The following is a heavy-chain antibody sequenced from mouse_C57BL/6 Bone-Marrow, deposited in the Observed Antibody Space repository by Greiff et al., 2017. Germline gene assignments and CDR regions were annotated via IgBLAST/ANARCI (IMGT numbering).Heavy chain of an antibody. Sequence: ESGPGLVKPSQSLSLTCSVTGYSITSGYYWNWIRQFPGNKLEWMGYISYDGSNNYNPSLKNRISITRDTSKNQFFLKLNSVTTEDTATYYCARKDYGSSYYYFDYWGQGTTLTVSS. V-gene: IGHV3-6*01. CDR1: GYSITSGYY. J-gene: IGHJ2*01. D-gene: IGHD1-1*01. CDR2: ISYDGSN. CDR3: ARKDYGSSYYYFDY.